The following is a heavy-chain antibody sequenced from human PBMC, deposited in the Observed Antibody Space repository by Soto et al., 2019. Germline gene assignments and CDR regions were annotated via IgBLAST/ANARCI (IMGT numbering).Heavy chain of an antibody. D-gene: IGHD2-21*01. J-gene: IGHJ4*03. CDR1: GFTFSSYG. CDR2: IWYDGSNK. V-gene: IGHV3-33*01. CDR3: ARVTGGDCGGYCCSRIYDGLDY. Sequence: GGSLRLSCAASGFTFSSYGMHWVRQAPGKGLEWVAVIWYDGSNKYYADSVKGRFIISRDNSKNTLYLQMNSLRAEDRAAYYWARVTGGDCGGYCCSRIYDGLDYWGQGTLVTVSS.